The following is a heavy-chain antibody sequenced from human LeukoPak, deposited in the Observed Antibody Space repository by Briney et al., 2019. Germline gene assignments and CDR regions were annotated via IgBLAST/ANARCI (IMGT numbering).Heavy chain of an antibody. CDR2: IIPIFGTA. D-gene: IGHD3-9*01. CDR1: GGTFSSYA. CDR3: ARSRAVEWPTIFYYFDY. J-gene: IGHJ4*02. V-gene: IGHV1-69*05. Sequence: ASVKVSRKASGGTFSSYAISWVRQAPGQGLEWMGGIIPIFGTANYAQKFQGRVTITTDESTSTAYMELSSLRSEDTAVYYCARSRAVEWPTIFYYFDYWGQGTLVTVSS.